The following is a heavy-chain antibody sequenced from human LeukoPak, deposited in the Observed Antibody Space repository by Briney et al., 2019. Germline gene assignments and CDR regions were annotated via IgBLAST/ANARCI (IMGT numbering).Heavy chain of an antibody. CDR2: INHSGST. J-gene: IGHJ4*02. V-gene: IGHV4-34*01. D-gene: IGHD3-10*01. Sequence: SETLSLTCGMYGGSFSGYYWSWIRQPPGKGLEWIGEINHSGSTNYNPSLKSRVTISVDTSKNQFSLKPSSVTAADTAVYYCARDPWRGSGSSYDYWGQGTLVTVSS. CDR1: GGSFSGYY. CDR3: ARDPWRGSGSSYDY.